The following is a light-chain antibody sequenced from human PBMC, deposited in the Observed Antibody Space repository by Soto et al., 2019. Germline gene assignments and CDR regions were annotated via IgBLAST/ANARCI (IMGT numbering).Light chain of an antibody. CDR2: EVS. Sequence: QSALTQPASVSGSPGQSITISYTGTSSDVGGYNYVSWYQQHPGKAPKLMIYEVSNRSSGVSNRFSGSKSGNTASLTISGLQAEDEADYYCSSYTSSSTLVFGTGTKLTVL. V-gene: IGLV2-14*01. J-gene: IGLJ1*01. CDR3: SSYTSSSTLV. CDR1: SSDVGGYNY.